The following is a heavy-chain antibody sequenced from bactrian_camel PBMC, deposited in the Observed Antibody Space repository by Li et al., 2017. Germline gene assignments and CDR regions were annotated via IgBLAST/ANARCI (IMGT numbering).Heavy chain of an antibody. V-gene: IGHV3S1*01. CDR1: GSGYISGTAC. D-gene: IGHD2*01. Sequence: HVQLVESGGGSVNAGGSLTLSCAASGSGYISGTACMGWFRQVTGKEREGVAAIAPATGTTFYSDSVKGRFTISHVNANNTLHLQMNALKPEDTAVYYCAADLGWCGSRPLQREFRNWGQGTQVTVSS. CDR3: AADLGWCGSRPLQREFRN. CDR2: IAPATGTT. J-gene: IGHJ4*01.